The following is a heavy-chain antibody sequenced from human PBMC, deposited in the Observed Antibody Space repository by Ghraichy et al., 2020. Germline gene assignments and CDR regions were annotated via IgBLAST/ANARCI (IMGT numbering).Heavy chain of an antibody. D-gene: IGHD3-3*01. Sequence: SETLSLTCAVYGGSFSGYYWSWIRQPPGKGLEWIGEINHSGSTNYNPSLKSRVTISVDTSKNQFSLKLSSVTAADTAVYYCARGLYYDFWSGYYTLPFDYWGQGTLVTVSS. V-gene: IGHV4-34*01. CDR1: GGSFSGYY. CDR2: INHSGST. J-gene: IGHJ4*02. CDR3: ARGLYYDFWSGYYTLPFDY.